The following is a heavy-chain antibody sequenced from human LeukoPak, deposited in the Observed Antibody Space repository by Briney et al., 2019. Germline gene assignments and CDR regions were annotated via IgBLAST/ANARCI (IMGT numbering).Heavy chain of an antibody. V-gene: IGHV1-69*04. CDR1: GGTFSSYA. Sequence: SVKVSCKASGGTFSSYAISWVRQAPGQGLEWMGRIIPILGIANYAQKFQGRVTITADKSTSTAYMELSSLRSEDTAVYYCARDRYYDSSGYSWGQEPWSPSPQ. D-gene: IGHD3-22*01. CDR3: ARDRYYDSSGYS. CDR2: IIPILGIA. J-gene: IGHJ4*02.